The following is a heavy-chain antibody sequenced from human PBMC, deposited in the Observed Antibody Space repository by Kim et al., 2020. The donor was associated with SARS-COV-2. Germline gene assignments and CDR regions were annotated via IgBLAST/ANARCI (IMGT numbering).Heavy chain of an antibody. CDR1: GDSVSSNSAA. Sequence: SQTLSLTCAISGDSVSSNSAAWNWIRQSPSRGLEWLGRTYYRSKWHNDYAVSVKSRITINPDTSKNQFSLQLNSVTPEDTAVYYCARDILESSSYYYYYGMDVWGQGTTVTVSS. CDR2: TYYRSKWHN. CDR3: ARDILESSSYYYYYGMDV. V-gene: IGHV6-1*01. D-gene: IGHD6-6*01. J-gene: IGHJ6*02.